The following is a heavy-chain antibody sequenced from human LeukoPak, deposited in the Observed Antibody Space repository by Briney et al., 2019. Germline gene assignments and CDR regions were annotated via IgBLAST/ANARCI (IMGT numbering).Heavy chain of an antibody. Sequence: ASVKVFCKASGYTFTSYDINGVRQAGGQGGEGMGWMKPKRGNTVYAQKLEGRDTMTRNTSITTAYMELSSLRSEDTAVYYCARGPGSAMGYVDTAVDYWGQGTLVTVSS. CDR1: GYTFTSYD. CDR2: MKPKRGNT. J-gene: IGHJ4*02. V-gene: IGHV1-8*01. D-gene: IGHD5-18*01. CDR3: ARGPGSAMGYVDTAVDY.